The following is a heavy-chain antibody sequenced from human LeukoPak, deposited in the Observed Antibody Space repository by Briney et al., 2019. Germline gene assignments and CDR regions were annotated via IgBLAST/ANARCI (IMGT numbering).Heavy chain of an antibody. CDR1: GFTVSSNY. V-gene: IGHV3-53*01. CDR3: ARDVFLEWLGHWFDP. D-gene: IGHD3-3*01. J-gene: IGHJ5*02. CDR2: IYSGGST. Sequence: PGGSLRLSCAASGFTVSSNYMSWVRQAPGKGLEWVSVIYSGGSTYYADSVKGRFTISRDNSKNTLYLQMNSLRAEDTAVYYCARDVFLEWLGHWFDPWGQGTLVTVSS.